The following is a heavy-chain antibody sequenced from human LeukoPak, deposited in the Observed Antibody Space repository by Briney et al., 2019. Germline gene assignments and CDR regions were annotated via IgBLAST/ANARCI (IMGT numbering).Heavy chain of an antibody. J-gene: IGHJ4*02. Sequence: GASVKVSCKASGYTFTGYYMHWVRQAPGQGLEWMGWINPNSGGTYYAQKFQGRVTMTRDTSISTAYMELSRLRSDDTAVYYCARDIKGYYDFWSGYTTEPYYFDYWGQGTLVTVSS. V-gene: IGHV1-2*02. CDR1: GYTFTGYY. CDR3: ARDIKGYYDFWSGYTTEPYYFDY. CDR2: INPNSGGT. D-gene: IGHD3-3*01.